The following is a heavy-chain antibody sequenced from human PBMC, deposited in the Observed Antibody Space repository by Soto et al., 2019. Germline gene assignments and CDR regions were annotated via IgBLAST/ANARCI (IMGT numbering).Heavy chain of an antibody. D-gene: IGHD3-3*01. J-gene: IGHJ4*02. CDR1: GGSISSRSQY. CDR2: SFYRGSN. Sequence: QLQLQESGPGLVKPSETLSLTCTVSGGSISSRSQYWGRILQSPGENLQWVGSSFYRGSNHYNPAPKARFTRSVDTAQNQVSLKLYAVSAADTSEDNSASSDGFGVVTSGFEYWGQGILVTVSS. V-gene: IGHV4-39*01. CDR3: ASSDGFGVVTSGFEY.